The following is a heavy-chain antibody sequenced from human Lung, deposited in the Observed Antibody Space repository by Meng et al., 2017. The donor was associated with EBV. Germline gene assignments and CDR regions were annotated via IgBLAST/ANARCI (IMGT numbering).Heavy chain of an antibody. CDR2: IYYSGST. CDR3: ARTNYGDYNWFDP. D-gene: IGHD4-17*01. J-gene: IGHJ5*02. Sequence: QVRQQESCRGLVKLSHTLSLTFTVSGGSISSGGFYWSWIRQHPGKGLEWIGYIYYSGSTYYNPSLRSRVAISIDTSKNQFSLKLTSVTAADTAVYFCARTNYGDYNWFDPWGQGTLVTVSS. CDR1: GGSISSGGFY. V-gene: IGHV4-31*03.